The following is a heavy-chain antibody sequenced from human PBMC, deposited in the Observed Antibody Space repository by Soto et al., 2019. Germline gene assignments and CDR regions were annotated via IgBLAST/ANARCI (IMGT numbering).Heavy chain of an antibody. CDR1: GDSVSSNSAA. D-gene: IGHD2-2*02. CDR2: TYYRSKWYN. Sequence: SQTLSLTCAISGDSVSSNSAAWNWIRQSPSRGLEWLGRTYYRSKWYNDYAVSVKSRITINPDTSKNQFSLQLNSVTPEDTAVYYCARGNRRYCSSTSCYTAHYYYDGMDVWGQGTTVTVSS. V-gene: IGHV6-1*01. CDR3: ARGNRRYCSSTSCYTAHYYYDGMDV. J-gene: IGHJ6*02.